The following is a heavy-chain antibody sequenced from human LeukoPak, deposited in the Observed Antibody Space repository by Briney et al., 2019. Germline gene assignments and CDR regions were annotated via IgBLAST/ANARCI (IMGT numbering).Heavy chain of an antibody. V-gene: IGHV4-38-2*01. CDR1: GYSISSGYY. D-gene: IGHD2-2*02. CDR2: IYHSGST. J-gene: IGHJ6*03. CDR3: ARGMGLYCSSTSCYRYYYYYMDV. Sequence: SETLSLTCAVSGYSISSGYYWGWIRQPPGKGLEWIGSIYHSGSTYYNPSLKSRVTIPVDTSKNQFSLKLSSVTAADTAVYYCARGMGLYCSSTSCYRYYYYYMDVWGKGTTVTVSS.